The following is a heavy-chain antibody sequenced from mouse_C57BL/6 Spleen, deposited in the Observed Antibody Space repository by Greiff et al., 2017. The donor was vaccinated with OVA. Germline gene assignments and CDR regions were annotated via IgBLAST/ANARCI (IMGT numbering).Heavy chain of an antibody. CDR1: GYTFTSYW. V-gene: IGHV1-7*01. Sequence: VQLQQSGAELAKPGASVKLSCKASGYTFTSYWMHWVKQRPGQGLEWIGYLNPSSGYTKYNQKFKDKATLTADKSSSTAYMQLSSLTYEDSAIYYCARSTMVISYAMDYWGQGTSVTVSS. CDR2: LNPSSGYT. CDR3: ARSTMVISYAMDY. D-gene: IGHD2-2*01. J-gene: IGHJ4*01.